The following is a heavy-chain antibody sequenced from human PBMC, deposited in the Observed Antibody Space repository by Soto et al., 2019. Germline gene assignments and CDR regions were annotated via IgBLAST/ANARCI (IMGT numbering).Heavy chain of an antibody. CDR1: GGSISSGDYY. Sequence: SETLSLTCTVSGGSISSGDYYWSWIRQPPGKGLEWIGYIYYSGSTYYNPSLKSRVTISVDTSKNQFSLKLSSVTAADTAVYYCARDLKRIDILTGYTDYWGQGTLVTVFS. CDR2: IYYSGST. CDR3: ARDLKRIDILTGYTDY. J-gene: IGHJ4*02. V-gene: IGHV4-30-4*01. D-gene: IGHD3-9*01.